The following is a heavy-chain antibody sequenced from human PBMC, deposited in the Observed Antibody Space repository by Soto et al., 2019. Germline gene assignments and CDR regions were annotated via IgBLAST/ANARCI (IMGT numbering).Heavy chain of an antibody. J-gene: IGHJ3*02. CDR3: ARDKSPSNFGGDAFDI. D-gene: IGHD4-4*01. CDR1: GFTFSDYY. CDR2: ISSSSSYT. Sequence: GGSLRLSCAASGFTFSDYYMSWIRQAPGKGLEWVSYISSSSSYTNYADSVKGRFTISRDNAKNSLYLQMNSLRAEDTAVYYCARDKSPSNFGGDAFDIWGQGTMVTVSS. V-gene: IGHV3-11*06.